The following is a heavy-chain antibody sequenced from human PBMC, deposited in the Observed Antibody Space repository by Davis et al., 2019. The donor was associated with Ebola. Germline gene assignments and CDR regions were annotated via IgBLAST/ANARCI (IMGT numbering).Heavy chain of an antibody. D-gene: IGHD1-26*01. J-gene: IGHJ3*01. V-gene: IGHV3-23*01. Sequence: GGSLRLSCAASGFVFSSYVMCWVRQAPGKGLEWVSTFGTSGDTYYADSVKGRFTISRDNSRNTLYLQMNGLRVEDTAMYYCAKDTSNIWFNVWGQGTMVTVSS. CDR2: FGTSGDT. CDR1: GFVFSSYV. CDR3: AKDTSNIWFNV.